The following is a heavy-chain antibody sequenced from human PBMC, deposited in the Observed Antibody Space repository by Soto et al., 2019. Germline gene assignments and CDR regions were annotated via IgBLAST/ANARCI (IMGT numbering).Heavy chain of an antibody. J-gene: IGHJ3*01. D-gene: IGHD6-19*01. CDR2: IIPMLPVT. CDR1: GGTFNTYT. CDR3: SIGSGSAETFVV. Sequence: QVHLIQSGAEVKKPRSSVKVSCKAAGGTFNTYTLFWVRQAPGDGLEWMGRIIPMLPVTNSAQKFQGRLTLTAHKSTGTAFMELTSLTSDDTAVYYCSIGSGSAETFVVLGQGTMVTVSS. V-gene: IGHV1-69*02.